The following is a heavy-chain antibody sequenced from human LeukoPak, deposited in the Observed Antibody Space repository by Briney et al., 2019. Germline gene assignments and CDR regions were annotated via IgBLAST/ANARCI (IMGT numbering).Heavy chain of an antibody. CDR1: DGSISSGAYS. CDR2: IYHGGSP. J-gene: IGHJ3*02. D-gene: IGHD3-9*01. Sequence: SETLSLTCTVSDGSISSGAYSWNWIRQPPGRGLEWVGYIYHGGSPYYNPSLKSRVTISVDWSKNQFSLSLSSVTAADTAVYYCARAEREYDILTGYSQGDAFDIWGQGTMVTVSS. V-gene: IGHV4-30-2*01. CDR3: ARAEREYDILTGYSQGDAFDI.